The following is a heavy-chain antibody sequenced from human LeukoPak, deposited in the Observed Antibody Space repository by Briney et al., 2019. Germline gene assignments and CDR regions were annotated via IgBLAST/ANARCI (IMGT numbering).Heavy chain of an antibody. J-gene: IGHJ4*02. D-gene: IGHD1-1*01. Sequence: PGGSLRLSCAASGFTVTSTYMGWVRQAPGKGLEWVSVIYTGGITYYADSVKGRFTFSRDYSKNTLYLQMNSLKAEDSAVYYCARDNFASYFDYWGQGTLVTVS. V-gene: IGHV3-53*01. CDR3: ARDNFASYFDY. CDR1: GFTVTSTY. CDR2: IYTGGIT.